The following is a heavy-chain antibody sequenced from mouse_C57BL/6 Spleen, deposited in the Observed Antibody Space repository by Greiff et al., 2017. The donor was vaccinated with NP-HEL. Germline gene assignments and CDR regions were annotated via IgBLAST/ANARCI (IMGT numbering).Heavy chain of an antibody. J-gene: IGHJ1*03. CDR1: GYAFTNYL. V-gene: IGHV1-54*01. CDR2: INPGSGGT. CDR3: ARGGIVRNFDV. D-gene: IGHD2-5*01. Sequence: VQLQQSGAELVRPGTSVKVSCKASGYAFTNYLIEWVKQRPGQGLEWIGVINPGSGGTNYNEKFKGKATLTADKSSSTAYMQLSSLTSEDSAVYFCARGGIVRNFDVWGTGTTVTVSS.